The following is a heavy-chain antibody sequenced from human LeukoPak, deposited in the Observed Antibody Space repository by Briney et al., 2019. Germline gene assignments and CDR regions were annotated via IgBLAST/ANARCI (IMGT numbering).Heavy chain of an antibody. CDR2: INTNSGGT. CDR1: GYTFTGYY. V-gene: IGHV1-2*02. D-gene: IGHD1-26*01. CDR3: ARSGSYYEEWSDP. Sequence: ASVKVSCKASGYTFTGYYMHWVRQAPGQGLEWMGWINTNSGGTNYAQKFRGRVTMTRDTSISTAYMELSRLRSDDTAVYYCARSGSYYEEWSDPWGQGTLVTVSS. J-gene: IGHJ5*02.